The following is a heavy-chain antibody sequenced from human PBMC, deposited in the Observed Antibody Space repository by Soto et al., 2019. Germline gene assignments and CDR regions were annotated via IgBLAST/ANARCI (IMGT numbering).Heavy chain of an antibody. Sequence: PGGSLRLSCAASGFTFSSYGMHWVRQAPGKGLEWVAVISYDGSNKYYADSVKGRFTISRDNSKNTLYLQMNSLRAEDTAVYYCAKARVGYCSSTSCADGFDPWGQGTLVTVSS. V-gene: IGHV3-30*18. J-gene: IGHJ5*02. CDR1: GFTFSSYG. D-gene: IGHD2-2*01. CDR3: AKARVGYCSSTSCADGFDP. CDR2: ISYDGSNK.